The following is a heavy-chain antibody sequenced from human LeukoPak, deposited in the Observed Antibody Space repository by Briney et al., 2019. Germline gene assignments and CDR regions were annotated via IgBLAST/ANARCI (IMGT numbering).Heavy chain of an antibody. J-gene: IGHJ4*02. CDR3: TAFSSVAVEGDYFDY. Sequence: GGSLRLSCAASGLTFSNAWMSWVRQAPGKGLEWVGRIKSKTDGGTTDYAAPVKGRFTISRDDSKNTLYLQMYSLKTEDTAVYYCTAFSSVAVEGDYFDYWGQGTLVTVSS. CDR2: IKSKTDGGTT. D-gene: IGHD6-19*01. CDR1: GLTFSNAW. V-gene: IGHV3-15*01.